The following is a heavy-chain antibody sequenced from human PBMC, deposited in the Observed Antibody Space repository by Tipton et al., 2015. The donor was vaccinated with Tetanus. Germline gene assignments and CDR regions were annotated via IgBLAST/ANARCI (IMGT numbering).Heavy chain of an antibody. CDR1: GGSISSGGYY. Sequence: TLSLTCTVSGGSISSGGYYWSWIRQPPGKGLEWIGYIYYSGSTNYNPSLKSRVTISVDTSKNQFSLKLSSVTAADTAVYYCARAGPGAAMVTVLDYWGQGTLATVSS. J-gene: IGHJ4*02. D-gene: IGHD5-18*01. V-gene: IGHV4-61*08. CDR2: IYYSGST. CDR3: ARAGPGAAMVTVLDY.